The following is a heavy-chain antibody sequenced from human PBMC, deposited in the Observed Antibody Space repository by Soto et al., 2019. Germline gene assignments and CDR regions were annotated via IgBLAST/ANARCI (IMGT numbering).Heavy chain of an antibody. J-gene: IGHJ5*02. V-gene: IGHV4-30-4*01. CDR1: GGSISSGRYY. CDR3: ARDQSGYSVFDP. D-gene: IGHD3-3*01. Sequence: PSETLSLTCTVSGGSISSGRYYWSWIRQPPGKGLEWIGYIYYSGSTYYNPSLKSRVTISVDTSKNQFSLNLSSVTAADTAVYYCARDQSGYSVFDPWGQGTQVTSPQ. CDR2: IYYSGST.